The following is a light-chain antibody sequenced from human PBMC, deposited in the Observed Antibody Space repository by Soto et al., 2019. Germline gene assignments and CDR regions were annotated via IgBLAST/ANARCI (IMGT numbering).Light chain of an antibody. CDR3: QPATYLPIP. CDR2: GAS. J-gene: IGKJ4*01. Sequence: VLTHSLGTLSLTKRERATLSCRASHRPSSSSLASYQQTPGQTPRLLIYGASSRATGIPDSFSGSRSGAEFTLTIIILQAEDVTLYCSQPATYLPIPFGGGTK. V-gene: IGKV3-20*01. CDR1: HRPSSSS.